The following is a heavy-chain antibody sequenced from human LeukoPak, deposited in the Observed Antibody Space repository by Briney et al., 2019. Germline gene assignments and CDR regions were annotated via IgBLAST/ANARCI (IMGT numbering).Heavy chain of an antibody. J-gene: IGHJ6*04. V-gene: IGHV3-23*01. D-gene: IGHD3-3*01. CDR2: ISGSGGST. CDR1: GFTFSSYG. Sequence: GGTLRLSCAASGFTFSSYGMSWVRQAPGKGLEWVSAISGSGGSTYYADSVKGRFTISRDNSKNTLYLQMNSLRAEDTAVYYCAKTGPLYYDFWSGPRPGMDVWGKGTTVTVSS. CDR3: AKTGPLYYDFWSGPRPGMDV.